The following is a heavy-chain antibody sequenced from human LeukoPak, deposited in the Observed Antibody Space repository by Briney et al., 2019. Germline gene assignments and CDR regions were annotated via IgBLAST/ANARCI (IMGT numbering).Heavy chain of an antibody. CDR2: ISSNGGST. CDR3: ARLPSYYYYGMDV. CDR1: GFTFSSYA. V-gene: IGHV3-64*01. J-gene: IGHJ6*02. D-gene: IGHD5-18*01. Sequence: GGSLRLSCAASGFTFSSYAMHWVRQAPGKGLEYVSAISSNGGSTYYANSVKGRFTISRDNSKNTLYLQMGSLRAEDMAVYYCARLPSYYYYGMDVWGQGTTVTVSS.